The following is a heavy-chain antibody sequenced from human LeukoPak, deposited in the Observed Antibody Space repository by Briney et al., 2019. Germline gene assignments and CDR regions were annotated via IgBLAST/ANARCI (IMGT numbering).Heavy chain of an antibody. CDR1: GFTFSSYS. V-gene: IGHV3-21*04. CDR2: ISGSSSTI. D-gene: IGHD6-19*01. J-gene: IGHJ4*02. Sequence: GGSLRLSCAASGFTFSSYSMNWVRQAPGKGLEWVSSISGSSSTIYYADSVKGRFTISRDNAKNSLYLQMNSLRAEDTAVYYCAASPSPMSSGWFYYWGQGTLVTVSS. CDR3: AASPSPMSSGWFYY.